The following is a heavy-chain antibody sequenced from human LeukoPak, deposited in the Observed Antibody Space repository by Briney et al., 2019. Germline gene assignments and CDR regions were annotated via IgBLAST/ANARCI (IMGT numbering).Heavy chain of an antibody. J-gene: IGHJ3*02. D-gene: IGHD3-22*01. Sequence: PSETLSLTCAVSGGSISSGGYSWSWIRQPPGKGLEWIGYIYHSGSTYYNPSLKSRVTILVDRSKNQFSLKLSSVTAADTAVYYCARNYYDSSGYYSNAFDIWGQGTMVTVSS. CDR3: ARNYYDSSGYYSNAFDI. CDR2: IYHSGST. V-gene: IGHV4-30-2*01. CDR1: GGSISSGGYS.